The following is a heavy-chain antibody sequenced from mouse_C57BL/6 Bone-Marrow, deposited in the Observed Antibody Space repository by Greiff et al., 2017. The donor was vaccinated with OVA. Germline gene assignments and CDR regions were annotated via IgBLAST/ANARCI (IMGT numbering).Heavy chain of an antibody. V-gene: IGHV3-1*01. CDR2: ISYSGST. D-gene: IGHD1-2*01. J-gene: IGHJ2*01. CDR1: GYSITSGYD. CDR3: AREGVRHYFDY. Sequence: VQLKESGPGMVKPSQSLSLTCTVTGYSITSGYDWHWIRHFPGNKLEWMGYISYSGSTNYNPSLKSRISITHDTSKNHFFLKLNSVTTEDTATYYCAREGVRHYFDYWGQGTTLTVSS.